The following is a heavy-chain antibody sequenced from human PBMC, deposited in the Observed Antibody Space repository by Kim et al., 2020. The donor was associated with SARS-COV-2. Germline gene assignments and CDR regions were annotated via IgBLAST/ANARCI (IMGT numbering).Heavy chain of an antibody. CDR2: INHSGST. Sequence: SETLSLTCAVYGGSFSGYYWSWIRQPPGKGLEWIGEINHSGSTNYNPSLKSRVTISVDTSKNQFSLKLSSVTAADTAVYYCARTRSWIDYWGQGTLVTVSS. J-gene: IGHJ4*02. CDR1: GGSFSGYY. D-gene: IGHD6-13*01. V-gene: IGHV4-34*01. CDR3: ARTRSWIDY.